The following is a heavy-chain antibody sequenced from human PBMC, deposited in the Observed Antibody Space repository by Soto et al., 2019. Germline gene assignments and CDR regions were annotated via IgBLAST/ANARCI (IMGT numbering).Heavy chain of an antibody. D-gene: IGHD3-10*01. CDR1: GYTFTSYA. J-gene: IGHJ6*02. CDR3: ARGGRGAPRDGMDV. Sequence: ASVKVSCKASGYTFTSYAMHWVRQAPGQRLEWMGWINAGNGNTKYSQKFQGRVTITRDTSASTAYMELSSLRSEDTAVYYCARGGRGAPRDGMDVWGQGTKVTVSS. CDR2: INAGNGNT. V-gene: IGHV1-3*01.